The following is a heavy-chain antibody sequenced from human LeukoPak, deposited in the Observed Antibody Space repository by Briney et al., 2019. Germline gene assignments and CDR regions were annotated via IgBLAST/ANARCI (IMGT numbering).Heavy chain of an antibody. J-gene: IGHJ4*02. CDR2: ISAYNGNT. CDR1: GYTFTSYG. V-gene: IGHV1-18*01. D-gene: IGHD6-19*01. Sequence: ASVKVSCKASGYTFTSYGISWVRQAPGQGLEWMGWISAYNGNTNYAQKLQGRVTMTTDTSTSTAYMELRSLRSDDTAVYYCARDDSSGWYGGNYFDYWGQGTLVTVSP. CDR3: ARDDSSGWYGGNYFDY.